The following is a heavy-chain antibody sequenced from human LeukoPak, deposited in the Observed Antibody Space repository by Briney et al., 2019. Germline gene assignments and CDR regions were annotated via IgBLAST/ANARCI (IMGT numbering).Heavy chain of an antibody. Sequence: SETLSLTCTVSGYSISSGYYWGWIRQPAGKGLEWIGRIYSSGSTNYNPSLKNRVTMSVDTSKNQFSLKLSSVTAADTAVYYCARVSVSGTYDYWGQGTLVTVSS. CDR3: ARVSVSGTYDY. J-gene: IGHJ4*02. CDR2: IYSSGST. D-gene: IGHD5/OR15-5a*01. V-gene: IGHV4-4*07. CDR1: GYSISSGYY.